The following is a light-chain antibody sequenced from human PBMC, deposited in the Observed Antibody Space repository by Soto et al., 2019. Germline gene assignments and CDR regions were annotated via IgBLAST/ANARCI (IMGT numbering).Light chain of an antibody. CDR1: RSVRHN. CDR3: QQYNSWPQT. J-gene: IGKJ2*01. Sequence: TQSPATLSVSPGGRATLSCRASRSVRHNLAWFQQKPGQAPSLLISGTSTRATGVPARFDGSGSETEFTLTIGSLQSEDFAVYFCQQYNSWPQTFGPGTKVDIK. V-gene: IGKV3-15*01. CDR2: GTS.